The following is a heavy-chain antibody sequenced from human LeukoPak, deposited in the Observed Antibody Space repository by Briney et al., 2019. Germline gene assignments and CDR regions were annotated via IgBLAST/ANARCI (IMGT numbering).Heavy chain of an antibody. D-gene: IGHD6-19*01. J-gene: IGHJ6*03. CDR1: GYSFTSYW. CDR3: ARDSSGWYAGLPTPYYMDV. V-gene: IGHV1-46*01. CDR2: INPSGSST. Sequence: GESLKISCKGSGYSFTSYWIGWVRQAPGQGLEWMGIINPSGSSTVYAQKFQGRVTMTRDTSTSIVYMELSSLRSEDTAVYYCARDSSGWYAGLPTPYYMDVWGKGTTVTISS.